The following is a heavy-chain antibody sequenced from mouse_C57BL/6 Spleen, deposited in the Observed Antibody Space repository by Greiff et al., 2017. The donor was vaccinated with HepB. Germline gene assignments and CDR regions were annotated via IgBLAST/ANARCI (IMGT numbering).Heavy chain of an antibody. CDR1: GYAFSSYW. V-gene: IGHV1-80*01. CDR2: IYPGDGDT. CDR3: ARITGTEGYYFDY. D-gene: IGHD4-1*01. J-gene: IGHJ2*01. Sequence: VQLQQSGAELVKPGASVKISCKASGYAFSSYWMNWVKQRPGKGLEWIGQIYPGDGDTNYNGKFKGKATLTADKSSSTAYMQLSSLTSEDSAVYFCARITGTEGYYFDYWGQGTTLTVSS.